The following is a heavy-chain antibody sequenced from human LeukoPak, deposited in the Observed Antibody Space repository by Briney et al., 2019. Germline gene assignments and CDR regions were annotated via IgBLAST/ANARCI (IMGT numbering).Heavy chain of an antibody. Sequence: PGESLKISFKGSGYSFSNYWITWVRQMPGKGLEWMGTIYPTDSDTKYSPSFQGEFTISADNSINTAYLQWSSLQASDTAMYYCARQTATTTFDYWGQGTLVTVSS. D-gene: IGHD1/OR15-1a*01. J-gene: IGHJ4*02. CDR1: GYSFSNYW. CDR3: ARQTATTTFDY. V-gene: IGHV5-51*01. CDR2: IYPTDSDT.